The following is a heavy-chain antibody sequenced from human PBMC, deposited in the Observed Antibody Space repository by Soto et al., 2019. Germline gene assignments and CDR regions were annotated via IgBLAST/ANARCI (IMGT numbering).Heavy chain of an antibody. D-gene: IGHD4-4*01. CDR3: AKPPGVTTAGDY. Sequence: EVQLLESGGGLVQPGGSLRLSCAASGFTFSSYAMSWVRQAPGTGLEWVSAISGSGGSTYYADSVKGRFTISRDNSKNTLYLQMNSLRAEDTAVYYCAKPPGVTTAGDYWGQGTLVTVSS. CDR1: GFTFSSYA. V-gene: IGHV3-23*01. CDR2: ISGSGGST. J-gene: IGHJ4*02.